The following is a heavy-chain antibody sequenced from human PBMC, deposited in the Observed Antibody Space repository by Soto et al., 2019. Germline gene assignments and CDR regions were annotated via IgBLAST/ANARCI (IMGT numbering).Heavy chain of an antibody. D-gene: IGHD3-10*01. V-gene: IGHV3-53*01. CDR2: IYSGGYT. J-gene: IGHJ4*02. CDR1: GFTVSNNY. Sequence: EVQLVESGGGLIQPGGSLRLSCAVSGFTVSNNYMSWVRQAPGKGLEGVSVIYSGGYTAYGDSVKGRFTISRDNSKNTPNLKKNSLGAAAPAVFFCAPRPGGGGYWGQGTLVTVSS. CDR3: APRPGGGGY.